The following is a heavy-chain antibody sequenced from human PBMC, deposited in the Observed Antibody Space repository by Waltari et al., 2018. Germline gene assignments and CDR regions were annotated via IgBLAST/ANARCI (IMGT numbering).Heavy chain of an antibody. CDR2: LCYSGTP. CDR3: TREFRLVGWMPRYFDS. D-gene: IGHD2-15*01. CDR1: GDSISGSRNY. J-gene: IGHJ4*02. V-gene: IGHV4-39*01. Sequence: QMELQESGPRLVKPSETLSLTCNVSGDSISGSRNYWAWLRQPPGKNLQRFGRLCYSGTPYDNPALKGRFAITVDTSRNQFALNVNPVTAADAGIYYCTREFRLVGWMPRYFDSWGRGTLATVSS.